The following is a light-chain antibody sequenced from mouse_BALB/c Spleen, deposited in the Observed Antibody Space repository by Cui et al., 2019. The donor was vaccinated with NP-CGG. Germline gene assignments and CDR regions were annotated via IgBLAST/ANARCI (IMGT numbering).Light chain of an antibody. CDR2: GTN. Sequence: HAVVTQESALPPSPGETVTLTCRPSTGAVTTSNYANWVQEKPDHLFTGLIGGTNNRAPGVPARFSGSLIGDKAALTITGAQTEDEAIYFCALWYSNHWVFGGGTKLTVL. J-gene: IGLJ1*01. CDR1: TGAVTTSNY. V-gene: IGLV1*01. CDR3: ALWYSNHWV.